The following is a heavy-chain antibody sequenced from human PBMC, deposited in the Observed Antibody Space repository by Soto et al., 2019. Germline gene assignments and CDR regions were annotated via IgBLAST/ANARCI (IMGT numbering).Heavy chain of an antibody. J-gene: IGHJ4*02. CDR1: GGPFRSYA. D-gene: IGHD1-26*01. Sequence: SSVKVSCKASGGPFRSYAISWVRQAPGQGLEWMGGIIPIFGTANYAQKFQGRVTITADKSTSTAYMELSSLRSEDTAVYYCARDKAWPYSGSYCQSTFDYWGQGNLVTVYS. V-gene: IGHV1-69*06. CDR3: ARDKAWPYSGSYCQSTFDY. CDR2: IIPIFGTA.